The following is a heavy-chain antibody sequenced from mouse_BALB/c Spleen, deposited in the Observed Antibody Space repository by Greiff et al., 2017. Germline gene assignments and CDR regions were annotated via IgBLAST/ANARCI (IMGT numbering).Heavy chain of an antibody. Sequence: EVKLQESGPGLVKPSQSLSLTCTVTGYSITSDYAWNWIRQFPGNKLEWMGYISYSGSTSYNPSLKSRISITRDTSKNQFFLQLNSVTTEDTATYYCAREDDGYYGYYAMVYWGQGTSVTVSS. D-gene: IGHD2-3*01. CDR1: GYSITSDYA. CDR2: ISYSGST. J-gene: IGHJ4*01. CDR3: AREDDGYYGYYAMVY. V-gene: IGHV3-2*02.